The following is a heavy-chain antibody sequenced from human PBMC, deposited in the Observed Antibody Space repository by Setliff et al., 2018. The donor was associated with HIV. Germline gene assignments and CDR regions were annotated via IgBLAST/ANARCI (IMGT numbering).Heavy chain of an antibody. V-gene: IGHV3-7*01. CDR2: IKPDGSEK. J-gene: IGHJ3*02. CDR3: ARDYVWGRRALDI. Sequence: PGGSLRLSCAASGFTFSNYWMSWVRQTPGKGLEWVANIKPDGSEKYYVDSVKGRFTISRDNAENSLYLQMNSLRAEDTVVYYCARDYVWGRRALDIWGPGTLVTVSS. CDR1: GFTFSNYW. D-gene: IGHD3-16*01.